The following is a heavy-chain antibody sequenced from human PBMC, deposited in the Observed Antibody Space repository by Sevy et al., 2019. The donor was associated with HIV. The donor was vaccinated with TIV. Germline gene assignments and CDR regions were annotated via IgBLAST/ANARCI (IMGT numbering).Heavy chain of an antibody. CDR3: ATPPEDSSSWYPRKAEYFQH. V-gene: IGHV1-69*13. J-gene: IGHJ1*01. CDR1: GGTFSSYA. Sequence: ASVKVSCKASGGTFSSYAISWVRQAPGQGLEWMGGIIPIFGTANYAQKFQGRVTITADESTSTAYMELSSLRSEDTAVYYCATPPEDSSSWYPRKAEYFQHWGQGTLVTVSS. D-gene: IGHD6-13*01. CDR2: IIPIFGTA.